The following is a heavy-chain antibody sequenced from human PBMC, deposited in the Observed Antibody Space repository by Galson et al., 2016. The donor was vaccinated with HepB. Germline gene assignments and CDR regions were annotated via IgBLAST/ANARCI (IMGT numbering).Heavy chain of an antibody. V-gene: IGHV3-23*01. J-gene: IGHJ5*02. CDR3: AKSRSPHNYWGVLKNVDNWFDT. Sequence: SLRLSCAASGFTFTSYAMTWVRQTPGKGLEWVSSITGSGRRIYYADSVKGRFIISRDNSKNTLYLQVNNLRVEDTAVYYCAKSRSPHNYWGVLKNVDNWFDTWGQGTLVTVSS. D-gene: IGHD2-21*01. CDR1: GFTFTSYA. CDR2: ITGSGRRI.